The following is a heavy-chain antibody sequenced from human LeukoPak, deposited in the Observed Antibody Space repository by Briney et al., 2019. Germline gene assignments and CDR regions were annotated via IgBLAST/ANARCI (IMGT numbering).Heavy chain of an antibody. Sequence: ASVKVSCKASGYTFTGYYMHWVRQAPGQGLEWMGWINPNSGGTNYAQKFQGRVTMTRDTSISTAYMEPSRLRSDDTAVYYCARVAGLSITMISGDYYFDYWGQGTLVTVSS. CDR1: GYTFTGYY. CDR2: INPNSGGT. J-gene: IGHJ4*02. CDR3: ARVAGLSITMISGDYYFDY. D-gene: IGHD3-22*01. V-gene: IGHV1-2*02.